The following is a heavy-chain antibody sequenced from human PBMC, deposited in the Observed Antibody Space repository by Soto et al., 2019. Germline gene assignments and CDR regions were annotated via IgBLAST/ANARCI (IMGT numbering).Heavy chain of an antibody. D-gene: IGHD3-22*01. CDR1: GYSFTSYW. Sequence: PGESLKISCKGAGYSFTSYWIAWVRQMPGKGLEWMGIIYPGDSDTKHSPSFQGQVTISVDKSISTAYLQWSSLKASDSAMYYCVRLRYDRRGFDYWGQGTLVTVSS. V-gene: IGHV5-51*01. CDR2: IYPGDSDT. CDR3: VRLRYDRRGFDY. J-gene: IGHJ4*02.